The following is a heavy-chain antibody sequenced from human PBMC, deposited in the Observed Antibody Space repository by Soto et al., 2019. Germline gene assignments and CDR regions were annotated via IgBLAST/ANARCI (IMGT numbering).Heavy chain of an antibody. CDR1: GHTLSELS. CDR3: VRDSPIGSTFSGYDGIDY. D-gene: IGHD5-12*01. Sequence: ASVKVSCKVSGHTLSELSMHWVRQAPGKGPEWMGGFDPEDGETILAQKFQGRVTLTEDISTDTAYMELRSLRSDDTAVYYCVRDSPIGSTFSGYDGIDYWGQ. V-gene: IGHV1-24*01. CDR2: FDPEDGET. J-gene: IGHJ4*02.